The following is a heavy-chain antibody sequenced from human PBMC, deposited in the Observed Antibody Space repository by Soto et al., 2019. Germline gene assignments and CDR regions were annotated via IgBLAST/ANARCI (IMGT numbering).Heavy chain of an antibody. J-gene: IGHJ4*02. V-gene: IGHV3-30*18. Sequence: GGSPRLSCAASGFTLSSYGMHWVRQAPGKGLEWVAVISYDGSYKYYADSVKGRFTISRDNSKNTLCLQMNSLRAEDTAVYYCAKWNGGSDYWGQGTLVTVSS. CDR1: GFTLSSYG. CDR2: ISYDGSYK. CDR3: AKWNGGSDY. D-gene: IGHD3-16*01.